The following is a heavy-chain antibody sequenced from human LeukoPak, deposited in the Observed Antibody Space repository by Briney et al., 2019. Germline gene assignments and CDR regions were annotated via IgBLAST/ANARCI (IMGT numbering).Heavy chain of an antibody. J-gene: IGHJ6*03. V-gene: IGHV3-48*01. CDR1: GFTFSTYS. CDR3: AKNIRQLGNYYYYMDV. CDR2: ISSLSGTI. Sequence: GGSLRLSCAASGFTFSTYSMNWVRQAPGKGLEWISYISSLSGTIYYADSVKGRFTISRDNAKNSLYLQMNSLRAEDTAIYYCAKNIRQLGNYYYYMDVWGKGTTVTVSS. D-gene: IGHD1-1*01.